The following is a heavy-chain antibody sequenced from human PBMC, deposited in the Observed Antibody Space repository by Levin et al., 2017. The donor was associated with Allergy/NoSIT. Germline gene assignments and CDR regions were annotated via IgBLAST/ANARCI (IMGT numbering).Heavy chain of an antibody. Sequence: GESLKISCAASGFTFSSYAMHWVRQAPGKGLEWVAVVSYDGSQKYYADSVKGRSTISRDNSKNTVHLQMNSLRSEDTAVYYCARASLLGWVATLATLWGQGTLVTVSS. J-gene: IGHJ4*02. V-gene: IGHV3-30*04. D-gene: IGHD5-12*01. CDR3: ARASLLGWVATLATL. CDR2: VSYDGSQK. CDR1: GFTFSSYA.